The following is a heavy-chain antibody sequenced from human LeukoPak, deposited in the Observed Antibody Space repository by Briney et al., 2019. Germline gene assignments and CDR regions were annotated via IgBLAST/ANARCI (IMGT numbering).Heavy chain of an antibody. J-gene: IGHJ4*02. Sequence: ASVKVSCKASGYTFTSYYMHWVRQAPGQGLEWMGIINPSGGSTSYAQKFQGRVTMTRDTSTSTVYMELSSLRSEDTAVYYCARVGNYDPRGSNLDYWGQGTLATVSS. D-gene: IGHD3-3*01. CDR1: GYTFTSYY. CDR2: INPSGGST. V-gene: IGHV1-46*01. CDR3: ARVGNYDPRGSNLDY.